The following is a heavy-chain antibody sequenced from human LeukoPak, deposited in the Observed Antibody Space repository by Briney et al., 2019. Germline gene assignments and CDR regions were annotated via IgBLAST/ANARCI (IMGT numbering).Heavy chain of an antibody. CDR3: ATALYCTAGTCFAFDY. CDR1: GYTFTDYY. D-gene: IGHD2-15*01. CDR2: IIPNSGGT. J-gene: IGHJ4*02. Sequence: ASVKVSCKASGYTFTDYYMHWVRQAPGQGLEWMGWIIPNSGGTNFAQKFQGRVTMTRDTSITTVYMEVSRLRSDDTAVYYCATALYCTAGTCFAFDYWGQGTLVTVSS. V-gene: IGHV1-2*02.